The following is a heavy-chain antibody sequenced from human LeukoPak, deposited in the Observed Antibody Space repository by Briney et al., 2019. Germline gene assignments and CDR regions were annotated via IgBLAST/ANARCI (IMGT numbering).Heavy chain of an antibody. D-gene: IGHD5-18*01. CDR3: ARDLGIGVDTAVIV. CDR2: IYYSGST. Sequence: SETLSLTCTVSGGSISSSSYYWGWIRQPPGKGLEWIGSIYYSGSTYYNPSLKSRVTISVDTSKNQFSLKLSSVTAADTAVYYCARDLGIGVDTAVIVWGQGTTVTVSS. CDR1: GGSISSSSYY. J-gene: IGHJ6*02. V-gene: IGHV4-39*07.